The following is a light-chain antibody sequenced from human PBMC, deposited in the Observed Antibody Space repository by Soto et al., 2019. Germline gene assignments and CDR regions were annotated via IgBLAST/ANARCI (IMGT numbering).Light chain of an antibody. CDR3: QQSYSKLT. CDR1: QSISSY. CDR2: AAS. V-gene: IGKV1-39*01. Sequence: DIQMTQSPSSLSASVGDRVTITCRASQSISSYLNWYQQKPEKAPKLLIYAASSLQSGVPSRCSGSGSGTDFTLTISSLQPEDFATYYCQQSYSKLTFGGGTKVEIK. J-gene: IGKJ4*01.